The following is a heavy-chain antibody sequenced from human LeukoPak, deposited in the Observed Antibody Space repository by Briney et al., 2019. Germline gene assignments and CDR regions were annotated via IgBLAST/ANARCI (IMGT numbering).Heavy chain of an antibody. CDR3: ARTGLDITMVRGVIGY. D-gene: IGHD3-10*01. Sequence: KPSETLSLTCTVSGGSISCSSYYWGWIRQPPGKGLEWIGSIYHSGSTNYNPSLKSRVTISVDTSKNQFSLKLSSVTAADTAVYYCARTGLDITMVRGVIGYWGQGTLVTVSS. CDR1: GGSISCSSYY. V-gene: IGHV4-39*07. J-gene: IGHJ4*02. CDR2: IYHSGST.